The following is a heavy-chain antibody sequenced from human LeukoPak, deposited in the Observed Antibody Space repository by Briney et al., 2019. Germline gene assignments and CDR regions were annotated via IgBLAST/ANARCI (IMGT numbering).Heavy chain of an antibody. V-gene: IGHV4-59*11. CDR3: AKPPGYGSSWYPFDY. D-gene: IGHD6-13*01. CDR1: GGSISSHY. J-gene: IGHJ4*02. Sequence: SETLSLTCTVSGGSISSHYWSWIRQPPGKGLEWIGYIYYSGTTNYNPSLKSRVTISVDTSKNQFSLKLSSVTAADTAVYYCAKPPGYGSSWYPFDYWGQGTLVTVSS. CDR2: IYYSGTT.